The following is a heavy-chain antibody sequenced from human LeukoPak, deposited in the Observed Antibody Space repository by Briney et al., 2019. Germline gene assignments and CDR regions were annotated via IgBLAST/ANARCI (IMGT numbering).Heavy chain of an antibody. D-gene: IGHD5-12*01. V-gene: IGHV6-1*01. J-gene: IGHJ6*03. CDR2: TYYRSKWYN. CDR3: ARHTGWLRSYYYYYMDV. CDR1: GDSVSSNSAA. Sequence: SQTLSLTCAISGDSVSSNSAAWNWIRQSPSRGLEWLGRTYYRSKWYNDYAVSVKSRITINPDTSKNQFSLQLNSVTPEDTAVYYCARHTGWLRSYYYYYMDVWGKGTTVTVSS.